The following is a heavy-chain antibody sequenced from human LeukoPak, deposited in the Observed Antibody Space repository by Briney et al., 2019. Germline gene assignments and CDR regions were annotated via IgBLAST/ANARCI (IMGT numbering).Heavy chain of an antibody. CDR1: GYTFTGYY. J-gene: IGHJ5*02. CDR3: ARTLVTAGGWFDP. CDR2: INPNSGGT. D-gene: IGHD2-2*01. Sequence: ASVKVSCKASGYTFTGYYMHCVRQAPGQGLEWMGWINPNSGGTNYAQKFQGRVTMTRDTSISTAYMELSRLRSDDTAVYYCARTLVTAGGWFDPWGQGTLVTVSS. V-gene: IGHV1-2*02.